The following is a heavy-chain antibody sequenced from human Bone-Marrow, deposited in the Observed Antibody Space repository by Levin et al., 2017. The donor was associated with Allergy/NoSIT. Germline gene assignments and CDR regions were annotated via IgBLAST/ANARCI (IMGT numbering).Heavy chain of an antibody. CDR1: GASINTDDYS. CDR3: ATAEDCGGGCAFDS. D-gene: IGHD2-21*02. J-gene: IGHJ4*02. CDR2: LSPRGTT. V-gene: IGHV4-30-2*01. Sequence: SCAVSGASINTDDYSWGWIRQPPGKGLEWIGSLSPRGTTFSNPSLDSRVTILVDRSKNHFSLQLTSVTAADTAVYYCATAEDCGGGCAFDSWGQGTLVTVSS.